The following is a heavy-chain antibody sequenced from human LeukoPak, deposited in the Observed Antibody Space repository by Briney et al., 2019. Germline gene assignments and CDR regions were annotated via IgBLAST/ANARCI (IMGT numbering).Heavy chain of an antibody. V-gene: IGHV3-9*01. Sequence: GGSLRLSCAASGFTFDDYAMHWVRQAPGKGLEWVSGISWNSGSIAYADSVKGRFTISRDNAKNSLYLQMNSLRAEDTALYYCAKDGYSGSWYGYYFDYWGQETLVTVSS. CDR1: GFTFDDYA. D-gene: IGHD6-13*01. CDR3: AKDGYSGSWYGYYFDY. J-gene: IGHJ4*02. CDR2: ISWNSGSI.